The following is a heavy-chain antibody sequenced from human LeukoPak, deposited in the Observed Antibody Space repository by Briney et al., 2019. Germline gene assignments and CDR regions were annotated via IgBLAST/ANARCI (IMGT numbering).Heavy chain of an antibody. Sequence: GGSLRLSCAASGFTFSSYAMSWVRQAPGKGLEWVSAISGTGGSTCYADSVKGRFTISRDNSKNTLYLQMNSLRADDTAVYYCAKQKTYSSPYYFDCWGQGTLVTVSS. CDR1: GFTFSSYA. CDR3: AKQKTYSSPYYFDC. CDR2: ISGTGGST. D-gene: IGHD6-6*01. J-gene: IGHJ4*02. V-gene: IGHV3-23*01.